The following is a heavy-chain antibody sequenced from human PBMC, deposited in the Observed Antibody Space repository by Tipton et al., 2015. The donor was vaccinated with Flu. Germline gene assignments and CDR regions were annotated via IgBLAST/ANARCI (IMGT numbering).Heavy chain of an antibody. D-gene: IGHD2-2*01. V-gene: IGHV3-21*01. J-gene: IGHJ4*02. Sequence: SLRLSCAASGFTFSSYSMNWVRQAPGKGLEWVSSISSSSSYIYYADSVKGRFTISRDNAKNSLYLQMNSLRAEDTAVYYCARVPEGVPAEFDYWGQGTLVTVSS. CDR1: GFTFSSYS. CDR2: ISSSSSYI. CDR3: ARVPEGVPAEFDY.